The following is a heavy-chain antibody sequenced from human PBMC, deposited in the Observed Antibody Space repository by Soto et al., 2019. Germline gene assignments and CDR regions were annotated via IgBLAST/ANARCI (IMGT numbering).Heavy chain of an antibody. CDR2: ISYDGSNK. J-gene: IGHJ4*02. CDR1: GFTFSSYG. V-gene: IGHV3-30*18. Sequence: XGSLRLSFAASGFTFSSYGMHWVRQAPGKGLEWVAVISYDGSNKYYADSVKGRFTISRDNSKSTLYLQMNSLRAEDTAVYYCAKDYWAYYYDSSGYYYFDYWGQRTLVTVSS. D-gene: IGHD3-22*01. CDR3: AKDYWAYYYDSSGYYYFDY.